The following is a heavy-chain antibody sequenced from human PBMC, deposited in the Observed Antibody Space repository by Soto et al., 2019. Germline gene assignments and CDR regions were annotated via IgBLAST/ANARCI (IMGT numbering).Heavy chain of an antibody. Sequence: ASVKVSCKASGYTFTGYYMHWVRQAPGQGLERMGWINPNSGGTNYAQKIQGWVTMTRDTSISTAYMELSRLRSDDMAVYYCASCFTVPAVSRVYGMYVWGQGTTVTVSS. V-gene: IGHV1-2*04. CDR3: ASCFTVPAVSRVYGMYV. J-gene: IGHJ6*02. CDR1: GYTFTGYY. D-gene: IGHD4-4*01. CDR2: INPNSGGT.